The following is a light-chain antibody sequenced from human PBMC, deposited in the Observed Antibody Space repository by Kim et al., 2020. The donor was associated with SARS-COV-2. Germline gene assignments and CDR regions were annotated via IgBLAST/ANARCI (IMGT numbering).Light chain of an antibody. Sequence: QRVTSPCTGSSSNIGAGYDVHWYQQLPGTAPKLLISGNNHRPSGVPDRFSGSKSGTSASLAITGLQAEDEADYYCQSYDSSLRGSVFGGGTKLTVL. CDR3: QSYDSSLRGSV. CDR2: GNN. J-gene: IGLJ3*02. CDR1: SSNIGAGYD. V-gene: IGLV1-40*01.